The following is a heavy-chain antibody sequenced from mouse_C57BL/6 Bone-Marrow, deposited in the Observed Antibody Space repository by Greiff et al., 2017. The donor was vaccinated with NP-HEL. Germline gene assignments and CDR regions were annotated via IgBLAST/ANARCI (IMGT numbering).Heavy chain of an antibody. CDR2: ILPSIGRT. V-gene: IGHV15-2*01. CDR1: DSEVVPIAY. Sequence: QVQLQQSGSELRSPGSSVKLSCKDFDSEVVPIAYMSWVRQKPGHGFEWIGGILPSIGRTSYGEKFEDKATLDADTLSNTAYLELNSLTSEDSAIYYCARYGSRNWYFDVWGTGTTVTVSS. CDR3: ARYGSRNWYFDV. J-gene: IGHJ1*03. D-gene: IGHD1-1*01.